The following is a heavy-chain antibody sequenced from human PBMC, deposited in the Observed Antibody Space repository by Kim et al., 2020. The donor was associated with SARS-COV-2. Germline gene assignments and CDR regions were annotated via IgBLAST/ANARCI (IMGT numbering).Heavy chain of an antibody. Sequence: GGSLRLSCAASGFTFSSYAMHWVRQAPGKGLEWVAVISYDGSNKYYADSVKGRFTISRDNSKNTLYLQMNSLRAEDTAVYYCARAGSGSYYSEFDYWGQGTLGTVSS. CDR2: ISYDGSNK. CDR3: ARAGSGSYYSEFDY. J-gene: IGHJ4*02. V-gene: IGHV3-30*04. D-gene: IGHD3-10*01. CDR1: GFTFSSYA.